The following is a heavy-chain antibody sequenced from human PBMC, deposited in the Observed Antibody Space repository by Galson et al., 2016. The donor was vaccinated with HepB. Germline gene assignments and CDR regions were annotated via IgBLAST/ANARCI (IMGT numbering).Heavy chain of an antibody. D-gene: IGHD3-16*01. Sequence: SLRLSCAASGFAVSDNYMSWVRQAPGKGLQWVSVIYSDGRTYYADSVKGRFIISRDNPKNTVYLQMNSLRAGDTAMYYCARFSPGVYWNLDFWGRGTLVTVSS. J-gene: IGHJ2*01. CDR2: IYSDGRT. CDR1: GFAVSDNY. CDR3: ARFSPGVYWNLDF. V-gene: IGHV3-53*01.